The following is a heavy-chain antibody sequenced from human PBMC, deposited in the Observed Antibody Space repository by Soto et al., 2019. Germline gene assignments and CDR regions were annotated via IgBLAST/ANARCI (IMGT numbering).Heavy chain of an antibody. V-gene: IGHV4-34*01. CDR2: INHSGST. J-gene: IGHJ6*02. Sequence: SETLSLTCAVYGGSFSGYYWSWIRQPPGKGLEWIGEINHSGSTNYNPSLKSRVTISVDTSKNQFSLKLSSVTAADTAVYYCARSRLRLGELSWDYGMDVWGQGTTVPVSS. CDR1: GGSFSGYY. CDR3: ARSRLRLGELSWDYGMDV. D-gene: IGHD3-16*02.